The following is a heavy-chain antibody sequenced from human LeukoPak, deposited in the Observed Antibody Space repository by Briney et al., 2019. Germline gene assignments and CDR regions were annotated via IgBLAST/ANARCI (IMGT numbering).Heavy chain of an antibody. V-gene: IGHV4-39*07. Sequence: SETLSLTCTVSGGSISSSSYYWGWIRQPPGKGLEWIGSIYYSGSTYYDPSLKSRVTISVDTSKNQFSLKLSSVTAADTAVYYCARAYSSSWYRYYYYYMDVWGKGTTVTVSS. CDR2: IYYSGST. J-gene: IGHJ6*03. D-gene: IGHD6-13*01. CDR1: GGSISSSSYY. CDR3: ARAYSSSWYRYYYYYMDV.